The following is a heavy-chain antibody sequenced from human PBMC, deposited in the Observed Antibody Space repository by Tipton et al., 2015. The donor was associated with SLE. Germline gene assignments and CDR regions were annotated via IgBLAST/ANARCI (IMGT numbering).Heavy chain of an antibody. CDR3: AKQRVWDRAFDF. D-gene: IGHD1-26*01. J-gene: IGHJ4*02. CDR1: GGSIRTTAYS. V-gene: IGHV4-39*01. Sequence: GLVKPSQTLSLTCTVSGGSIRTTAYSWAWIRQPPGKGLEWIGTIHYTGNTYYNPSLKSRVTISVDTPKNQFSLNVTSVTVADTAVYCCAKQRVWDRAFDFWGQGTLDAVSS. CDR2: IHYTGNT.